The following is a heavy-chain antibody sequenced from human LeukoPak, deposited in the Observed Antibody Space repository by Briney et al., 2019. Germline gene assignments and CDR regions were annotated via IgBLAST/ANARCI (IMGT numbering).Heavy chain of an antibody. CDR3: ARKAYGLDV. V-gene: IGHV3-7*03. Sequence: GGSLRLSCAPSGFTFSSYWMSWVRQAPGKGLEWVANIKQDGSEKYYVDSVKGRFTISRDNAKNSLYLQMNSLGAEDTAVYYCARKAYGLDVWGKGTTVTVSS. CDR1: GFTFSSYW. CDR2: IKQDGSEK. J-gene: IGHJ6*04.